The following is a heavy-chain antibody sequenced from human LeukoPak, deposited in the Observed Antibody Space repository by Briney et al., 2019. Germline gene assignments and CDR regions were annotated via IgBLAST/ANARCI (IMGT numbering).Heavy chain of an antibody. Sequence: SETLSLICTVSGGSISSSSCYWGWIRQPPGKGLDWIGTISSSGNTYYNPSLKSRISISVDTSKNQFSLNLSSVTTADAAVYYCARSRDNSGTRNGMDVWGQGTTVTVSS. D-gene: IGHD3-10*01. V-gene: IGHV4-39*01. J-gene: IGHJ6*02. CDR2: ISSSGNT. CDR3: ARSRDNSGTRNGMDV. CDR1: GGSISSSSCY.